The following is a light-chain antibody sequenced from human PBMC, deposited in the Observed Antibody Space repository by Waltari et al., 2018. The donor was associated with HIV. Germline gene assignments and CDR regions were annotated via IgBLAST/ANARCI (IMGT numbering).Light chain of an antibody. V-gene: IGKV2-28*01. CDR3: MQALQTPIT. J-gene: IGKJ5*01. CDR2: LGS. Sequence: DIVMTQSPFSLPVTPGEPASISCRSSQSLLHSNGYNYLDWYLQKPGQSPQLLIYLGSNRASGVPDRFSGSGSGTDFTLKISRVEAEDVGVYYYMQALQTPITFGQGTRLEIK. CDR1: QSLLHSNGYNY.